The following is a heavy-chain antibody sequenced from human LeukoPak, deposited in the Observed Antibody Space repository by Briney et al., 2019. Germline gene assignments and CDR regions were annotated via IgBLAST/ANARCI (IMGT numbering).Heavy chain of an antibody. CDR3: AREGHDGGSYFDY. CDR2: IIPIFGTA. J-gene: IGHJ4*02. CDR1: GGTFSSYA. V-gene: IGHV1-69*01. Sequence: GSSVKVSCKASGGTFSSYAISWVRQAPGQGLEWMGGIIPIFGTANYAQKFQGRVTITADESTSTAYMELSSLRSEDTTVYYCAREGHDGGSYFDYWGQGTLATVSS. D-gene: IGHD3-10*01.